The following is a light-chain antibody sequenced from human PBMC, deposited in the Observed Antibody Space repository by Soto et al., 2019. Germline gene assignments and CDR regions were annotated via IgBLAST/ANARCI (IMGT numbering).Light chain of an antibody. V-gene: IGKV1-5*01. J-gene: IGKJ2*01. CDR1: QSISSG. CDR3: QQYNSYSSYT. Sequence: DIQMTQSPSTLSASVGDRVTISCRASQSISSGLAWYQQKPGKAPKLLIYDASSLESGVPSRFSGSGSGTDFTLTFSSLQPDDFATYYCQQYNSYSSYTFGQGTKLEIK. CDR2: DAS.